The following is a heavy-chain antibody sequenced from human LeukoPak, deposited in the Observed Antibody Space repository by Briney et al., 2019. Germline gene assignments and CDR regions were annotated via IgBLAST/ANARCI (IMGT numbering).Heavy chain of an antibody. V-gene: IGHV3-53*01. CDR2: IYSGGTI. J-gene: IGHJ4*02. CDR3: AREGSYDGSTMWYFDY. Sequence: GGSLRLSCAASGFTVSSNYMAWVRQAPGKGLEWVSVIYSGGTIYSADSVKGRFTISRDNSKNTLYLQMNSLRAEDTAVYYCAREGSYDGSTMWYFDYWGQGTLVTVSS. CDR1: GFTVSSNY. D-gene: IGHD3-22*01.